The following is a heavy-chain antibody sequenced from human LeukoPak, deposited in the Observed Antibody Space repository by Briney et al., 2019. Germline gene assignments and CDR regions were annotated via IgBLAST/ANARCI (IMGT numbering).Heavy chain of an antibody. J-gene: IGHJ4*02. CDR1: GGSISSGIYY. D-gene: IGHD6-19*01. CDR3: ARASSGWLFDY. V-gene: IGHV4-61*02. CDR2: IYTSGST. Sequence: PSETLSLTCTVSGGSISSGIYYWSWIRQPAGKGLEWIGRIYTSGSTNYNPSLKSRVTISVDTSKNQFSLKLSSVTAADTAVYYCARASSGWLFDYWGQGTLVTVSS.